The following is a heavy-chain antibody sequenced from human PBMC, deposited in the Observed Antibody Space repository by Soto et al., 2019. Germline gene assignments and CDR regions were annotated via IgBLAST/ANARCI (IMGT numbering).Heavy chain of an antibody. D-gene: IGHD1-1*01. CDR3: ARGRDEYKLGNV. CDR2: IHPSGST. V-gene: IGHV4-34*01. Sequence: QVQLQQWGAGLLKPSETLSLTCAVSGGSLSDYYWPWIRQSPGKGLEWIGEIHPSGSTYYNPSLRSRVTISVDTSKNQFSLKLTSLTAAGTAIYYCARGRDEYKLGNVWGHGTTVTVSS. J-gene: IGHJ6*02. CDR1: GGSLSDYY.